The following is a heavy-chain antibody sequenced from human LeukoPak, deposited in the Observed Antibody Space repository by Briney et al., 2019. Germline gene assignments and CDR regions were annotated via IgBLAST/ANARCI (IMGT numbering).Heavy chain of an antibody. Sequence: GGSLRLSCEGSGFTFSNYWMSWVRQAPGRGLEWVANIQQHGSETYYGDSVKGRFTISRDNAKNSLYLQMNSLRAEDTAVYYCAKDPNPRFLEWLLYYFDYWGQGTLVTVSS. J-gene: IGHJ4*02. CDR2: IQQHGSET. CDR1: GFTFSNYW. V-gene: IGHV3-7*01. D-gene: IGHD3-3*01. CDR3: AKDPNPRFLEWLLYYFDY.